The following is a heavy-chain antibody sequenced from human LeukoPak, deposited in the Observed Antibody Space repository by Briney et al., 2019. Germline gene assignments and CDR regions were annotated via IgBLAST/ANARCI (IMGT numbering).Heavy chain of an antibody. CDR1: GGSISGNYY. J-gene: IGHJ3*02. V-gene: IGHV4-61*02. D-gene: IGHD2/OR15-2a*01. Sequence: SETLSLTCTVSGGSISGNYYWSWIRQPAGKGLEWIGRIYARGSTNYNPSLKSRVTISVDTSKSQFSLKLSSVSAADTAVYFCARDSHAYFDAFDIWGQGTMVAVSS. CDR3: ARDSHAYFDAFDI. CDR2: IYARGST.